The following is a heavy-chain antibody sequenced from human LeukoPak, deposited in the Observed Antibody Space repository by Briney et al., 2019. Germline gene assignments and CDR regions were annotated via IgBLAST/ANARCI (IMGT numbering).Heavy chain of an antibody. CDR2: INSDGSST. J-gene: IGHJ3*02. V-gene: IGHV3-74*01. Sequence: GGSLRLSCAASGFTFSSYWMHWVRQAPGKRLVWVSRINSDGSSTSYADSVKGRFTISRDNAKNTLYLQMNSLRAEDTAVYYCARDGWLGAKEESAFDIWGQGTMVTVSS. D-gene: IGHD6-19*01. CDR3: ARDGWLGAKEESAFDI. CDR1: GFTFSSYW.